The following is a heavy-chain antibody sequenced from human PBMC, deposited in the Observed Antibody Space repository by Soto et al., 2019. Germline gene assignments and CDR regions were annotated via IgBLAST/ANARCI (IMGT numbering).Heavy chain of an antibody. J-gene: IGHJ5*02. CDR2: IYYSGST. Sequence: SETLSLTCTVSGGSISSGGYYRSWIRQHPGKGLEWIGYIYYSGSTYYNPSLKSRVTISVDTSKNQFSLKLSSVTAADTAVYYCARDYIWGSHWFDPWGQGTLVTVSS. V-gene: IGHV4-31*03. CDR3: ARDYIWGSHWFDP. CDR1: GGSISSGGYY. D-gene: IGHD3-16*01.